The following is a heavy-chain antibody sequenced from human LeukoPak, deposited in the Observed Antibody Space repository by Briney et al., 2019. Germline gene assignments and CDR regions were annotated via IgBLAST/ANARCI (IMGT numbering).Heavy chain of an antibody. V-gene: IGHV3-20*04. D-gene: IGHD5-18*01. CDR2: INWNGGST. CDR3: ARVKVISGYWYFDY. Sequence: GGSLRLSCAASGFTFDDYSMNWVRQAPGKGLEWVSGINWNGGSTGYADSVKGRFTISRDNAKNSLYLQMNSLRAEDTALYYCARVKVISGYWYFDYWGQGTLVTVSS. J-gene: IGHJ4*02. CDR1: GFTFDDYS.